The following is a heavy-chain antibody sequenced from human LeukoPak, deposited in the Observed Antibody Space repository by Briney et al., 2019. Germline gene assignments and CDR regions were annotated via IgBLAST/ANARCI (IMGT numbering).Heavy chain of an antibody. D-gene: IGHD6-13*01. CDR3: ARGAARSHYYYMDV. V-gene: IGHV3-23*01. CDR1: GFTFSSYA. Sequence: GGSLRLSCAASGFTFSSYAMSWVRQAPGKGLEWVSATSGSGGSTYYGDSVKGRFTISRDKPKNTLYLQMNSLKTEDTAVYYCARGAARSHYYYMDVWGKGTTVAISS. CDR2: TSGSGGST. J-gene: IGHJ6*03.